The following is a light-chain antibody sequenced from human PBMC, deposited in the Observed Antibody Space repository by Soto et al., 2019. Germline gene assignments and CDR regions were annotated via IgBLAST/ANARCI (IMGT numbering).Light chain of an antibody. CDR1: QGIRND. J-gene: IGKJ1*01. CDR2: AAS. Sequence: DIQMTQSPSSLSASVGDRVTITCRASQGIRNDLGWYQQKPGKAPKRLIYAASNLQSGDPSRFSGSVSGTEFPLTISSLQPEDFATYYCQHYNSYSPRTFGQGTKVEIK. CDR3: QHYNSYSPRT. V-gene: IGKV1-17*01.